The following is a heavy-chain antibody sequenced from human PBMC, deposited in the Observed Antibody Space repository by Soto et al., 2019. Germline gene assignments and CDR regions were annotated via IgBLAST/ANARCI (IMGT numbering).Heavy chain of an antibody. Sequence: ASVEVSTKASGYTFTSYDINWVRQAPGRGLVWMGWMNPNRGNTGYAQKVQGRVTMTRNASIVTAYKELSSLRSEDTSVDYCARVVVPAVDVGGQGTTVTVSS. J-gene: IGHJ6*02. CDR1: GYTFTSYD. D-gene: IGHD2-2*01. V-gene: IGHV1-8*01. CDR2: MNPNRGNT. CDR3: ARVVVPAVDV.